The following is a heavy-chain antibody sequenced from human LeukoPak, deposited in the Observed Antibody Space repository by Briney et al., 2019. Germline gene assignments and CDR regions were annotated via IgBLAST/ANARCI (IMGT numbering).Heavy chain of an antibody. CDR2: IKQDGSEK. CDR1: GFTFSNYW. J-gene: IGHJ6*03. Sequence: PGGSLRLSCAAPGFTFSNYWMTWVRQAPGKGLGWVADIKQDGSEKLYVKSVRGRFTISRDNAKMSLFLQMDSLRAEDTAVYYCARDNGVVHGVYYMDVWGKGTTVTVS. D-gene: IGHD3-3*01. V-gene: IGHV3-7*01. CDR3: ARDNGVVHGVYYMDV.